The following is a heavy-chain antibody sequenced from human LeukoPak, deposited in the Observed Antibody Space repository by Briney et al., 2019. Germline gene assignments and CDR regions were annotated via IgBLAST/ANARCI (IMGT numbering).Heavy chain of an antibody. CDR3: AKDLSEWQQPGY. J-gene: IGHJ4*02. CDR1: GFTFSSYG. D-gene: IGHD6-13*01. V-gene: IGHV3-30*18. CDR2: ISYDGSNK. Sequence: GRSLRLSCAASGFTFSSYGMHWVRQAPGKGLEWVAVISYDGSNKYYADSVKGRFTISRDNSKNTLYLQMNSLRAEDTAVYYCAKDLSEWQQPGYWGQGTLVTVSS.